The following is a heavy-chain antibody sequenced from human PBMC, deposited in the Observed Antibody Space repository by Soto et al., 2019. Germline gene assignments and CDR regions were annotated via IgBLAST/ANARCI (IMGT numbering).Heavy chain of an antibody. Sequence: QVHLVQSGAEVQKPGASVRISCQASGYAFTTSAIHWVRQAPGQSLEWIGWINPATGDTKYSQNVRGRVTFALDTSATTAYLDLRSLASLDTAVYYCARAAGRSKLLPYYFAPWGQGTLVTVSS. V-gene: IGHV1-3*01. D-gene: IGHD3-10*01. J-gene: IGHJ5*02. CDR2: INPATGDT. CDR3: ARAAGRSKLLPYYFAP. CDR1: GYAFTTSA.